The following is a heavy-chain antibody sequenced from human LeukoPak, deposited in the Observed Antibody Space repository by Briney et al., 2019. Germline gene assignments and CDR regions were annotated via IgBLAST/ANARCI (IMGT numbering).Heavy chain of an antibody. CDR2: IRYDGSNK. D-gene: IGHD6-6*01. CDR3: AKDSGYSSSNWFDA. Sequence: GGSLRLSCAASGFTFSSYGMHWVRQAPGKGLEWVAFIRYDGSNKYYADSVKGRFTISRDNSKNTLYLQMNTLRAEDTALYYCAKDSGYSSSNWFDAWGQGTLVTVSS. J-gene: IGHJ5*02. CDR1: GFTFSSYG. V-gene: IGHV3-30*02.